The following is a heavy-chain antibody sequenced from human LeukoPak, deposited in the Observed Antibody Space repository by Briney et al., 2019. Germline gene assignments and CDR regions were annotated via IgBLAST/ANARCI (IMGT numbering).Heavy chain of an antibody. Sequence: PSETLCVSCTVSGGSISSSDYYWGWIRQPPGERLEWIGTIYYNGNTYYNPSLQSRVIISADTSKNQFSLKVTSVTAPDTAVYYCARTVGTERFDYWGQGVLVTVSS. J-gene: IGHJ4*02. D-gene: IGHD1-26*01. V-gene: IGHV4-39*01. CDR2: IYYNGNT. CDR3: ARTVGTERFDY. CDR1: GGSISSSDYY.